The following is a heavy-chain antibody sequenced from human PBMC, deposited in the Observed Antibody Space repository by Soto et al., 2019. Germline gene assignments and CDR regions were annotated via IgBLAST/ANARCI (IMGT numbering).Heavy chain of an antibody. J-gene: IGHJ4*02. V-gene: IGHV4-31*03. CDR2: IYYSGST. CDR3: ARDNYDSSGYYPCFDY. Sequence: SETLSLTCTVSGGSISSGGYYWSWIRQHPGKGLEWIGYIYYSGSTYYNPSLKSRVTISVDTSKNQFSLKLSSVTAADTAVYYCARDNYDSSGYYPCFDYWGQGTLVTVSS. CDR1: GGSISSGGYY. D-gene: IGHD3-22*01.